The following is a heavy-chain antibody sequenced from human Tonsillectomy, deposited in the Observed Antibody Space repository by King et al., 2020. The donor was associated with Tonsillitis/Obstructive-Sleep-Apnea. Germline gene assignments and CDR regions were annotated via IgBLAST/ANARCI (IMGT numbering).Heavy chain of an antibody. CDR2: IIPIFGTA. D-gene: IGHD2-8*01. Sequence: VQLVESGAEVKKPGSSVKVSCKASGGTFSSYAISWVRQAPGQGLEWMGGIIPIFGTANYAQKFQGRVTITADESTSTAYMELSSLRSEDTAVYYCARAPPTDCTNGVCYTYGSGRLDYWGQGTLVTVSS. CDR1: GGTFSSYA. CDR3: ARAPPTDCTNGVCYTYGSGRLDY. J-gene: IGHJ4*02. V-gene: IGHV1-69*01.